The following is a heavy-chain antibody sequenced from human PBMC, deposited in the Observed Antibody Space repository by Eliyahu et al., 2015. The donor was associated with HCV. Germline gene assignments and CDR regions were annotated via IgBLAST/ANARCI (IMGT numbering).Heavy chain of an antibody. CDR3: ASGGGGIAVAGTGGWFDP. Sequence: QVQLQESGPGLVKPSETLSLTSTVSGGSITPYYWGWXREPPGKGLEWIGYIHYHGSTNHHPSLKSRVTIXVDTSKNQFSLNLTSVTAADTAVYYCASGGGGIAVAGTGGWFDPWGQGTLVTVSS. CDR2: IHYHGST. D-gene: IGHD6-19*01. V-gene: IGHV4-59*01. CDR1: GGSITPYY. J-gene: IGHJ5*02.